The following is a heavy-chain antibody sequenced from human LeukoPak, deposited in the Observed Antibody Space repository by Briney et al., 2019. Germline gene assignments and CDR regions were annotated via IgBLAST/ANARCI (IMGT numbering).Heavy chain of an antibody. V-gene: IGHV1-2*02. CDR3: ARARSPLFGAFDI. Sequence: ASVKVSCKASGYTFTGYYMHWVRQAPGQGLEWMGWINPNSGGTNYAQKFQGRVTMTRDTSISTAYMELRSLRSDDTAVYYCARARSPLFGAFDIWGQGTMVTVSS. D-gene: IGHD3-16*01. J-gene: IGHJ3*02. CDR2: INPNSGGT. CDR1: GYTFTGYY.